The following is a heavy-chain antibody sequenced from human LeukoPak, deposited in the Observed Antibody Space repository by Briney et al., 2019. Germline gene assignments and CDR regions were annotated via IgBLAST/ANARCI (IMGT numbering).Heavy chain of an antibody. J-gene: IGHJ6*03. CDR3: ARARPSGQDYYYYYMDV. Sequence: ASVTVSCKASGYTFTSYGISWVRQAPGQGLEWMGWISAYNGNTNYAQKLQGRVTMTTDTSTSTAYMELRSLRSDDTAVYYCARARPSGQDYYYYYMDVWGKGTTVTVSS. V-gene: IGHV1-18*01. D-gene: IGHD6-6*01. CDR1: GYTFTSYG. CDR2: ISAYNGNT.